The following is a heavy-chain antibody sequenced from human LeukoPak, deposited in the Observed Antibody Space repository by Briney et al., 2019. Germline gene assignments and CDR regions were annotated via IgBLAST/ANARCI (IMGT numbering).Heavy chain of an antibody. CDR3: AKSRSYSYYFDY. CDR2: IRSKANSYAT. D-gene: IGHD1-26*01. CDR1: GFTFSGSA. Sequence: GGSLRLSCAASGFTFSGSAMHWVRQASGKGLEWVGRIRSKANSYATAYAASVKGRFTISRDDSKNTAYLQMNSLRADDTAVYYCAKSRSYSYYFDYWGQGTLVTVSS. V-gene: IGHV3-73*01. J-gene: IGHJ4*02.